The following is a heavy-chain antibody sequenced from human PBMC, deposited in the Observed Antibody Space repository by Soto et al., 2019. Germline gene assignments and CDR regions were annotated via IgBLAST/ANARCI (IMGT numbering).Heavy chain of an antibody. Sequence: ESGGGLVQPGGSLRLSCAASGFTFSSYAMSWVRQAPGKGLEWVSAISGSGGSTYYADSVKGRFTISRDNSKNTLYLQMNSLRAEDTAVYYCAKDLRQYYYDSSGCFDYWGQGTLVTVSS. CDR2: ISGSGGST. D-gene: IGHD3-22*01. J-gene: IGHJ4*02. CDR3: AKDLRQYYYDSSGCFDY. V-gene: IGHV3-23*01. CDR1: GFTFSSYA.